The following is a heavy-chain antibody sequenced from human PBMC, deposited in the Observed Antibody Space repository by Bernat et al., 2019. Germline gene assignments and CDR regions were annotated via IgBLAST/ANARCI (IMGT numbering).Heavy chain of an antibody. CDR3: ARDAVPHYYDSSGPPVGAFDI. CDR2: ISYDGSNK. Sequence: QVQLVESGGGVVQPGRSLRLSCAASGFTFSSYGMHWVRQAPGKGLEWVAVISYDGSNKYYADSVKGRFTISRDNSKNTLYLQMNSLRAEDTAVYYCARDAVPHYYDSSGPPVGAFDIWGQGTMVTVSS. D-gene: IGHD3-22*01. V-gene: IGHV3-30*03. CDR1: GFTFSSYG. J-gene: IGHJ3*02.